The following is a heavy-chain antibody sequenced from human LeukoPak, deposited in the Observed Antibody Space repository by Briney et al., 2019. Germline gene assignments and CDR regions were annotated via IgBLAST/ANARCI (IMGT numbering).Heavy chain of an antibody. CDR3: ARDYVPYDAFDI. J-gene: IGHJ3*02. V-gene: IGHV3-74*01. D-gene: IGHD3-10*02. Sequence: QPWGSLRLSCAASGFTFSSYWMQWVRQAPGKGLVWVSRINSDGSTTSYADSVKGRFTISRDNAKNTLYLQMNSLRAEDTAVYYCARDYVPYDAFDIWGQGTMVTVSS. CDR2: INSDGSTT. CDR1: GFTFSSYW.